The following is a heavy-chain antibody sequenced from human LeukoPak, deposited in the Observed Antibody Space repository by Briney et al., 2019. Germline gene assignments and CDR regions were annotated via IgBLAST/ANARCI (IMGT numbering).Heavy chain of an antibody. CDR1: GYSFATYW. CDR2: IYPGDSDT. CDR3: TRRGASHDWFDP. D-gene: IGHD4/OR15-4a*01. J-gene: IGHJ5*02. Sequence: GESLNIYCKGPGYSFATYWIAWARQMPGQGLGWMGIIYPGDSDTRYSPSFQGQVTIPADKSINTAYLQWSSLKASDTAIYYCTRRGASHDWFDPWGQGTLVTVSS. V-gene: IGHV5-51*01.